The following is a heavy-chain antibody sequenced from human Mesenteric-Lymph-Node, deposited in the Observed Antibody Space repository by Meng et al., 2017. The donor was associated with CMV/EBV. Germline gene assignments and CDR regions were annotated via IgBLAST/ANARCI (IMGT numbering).Heavy chain of an antibody. CDR2: IYYSGST. J-gene: IGHJ5*02. CDR3: ARDQRVALNWFDP. Sequence: SGGSISSGGYYWNWIRQHPGKGLEWIGSIYYSGSTYYNPSLKSRVTIAVDTSKNQFSLKLSSVTAADTAVYFCARDQRVALNWFDPWGQGTLVTVSS. V-gene: IGHV4-31*02. CDR1: GGSISSGGYY. D-gene: IGHD5-12*01.